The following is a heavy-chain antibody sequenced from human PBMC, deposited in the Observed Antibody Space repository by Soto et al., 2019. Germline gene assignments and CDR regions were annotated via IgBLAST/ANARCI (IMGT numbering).Heavy chain of an antibody. D-gene: IGHD5-12*01. CDR3: ARTSGDGYNGSDY. V-gene: IGHV4-34*01. CDR2: INHSGST. J-gene: IGHJ4*02. CDR1: GGSFSGYY. Sequence: QSQTLSLTCAVYGGSFSGYYWSWIRQPPGKGLEWIGEINHSGSTNYNPSLKSRVTISVDTSKNQFSLKLSSVTAADTAVYYCARTSGDGYNGSDYWGQGTLVTVSS.